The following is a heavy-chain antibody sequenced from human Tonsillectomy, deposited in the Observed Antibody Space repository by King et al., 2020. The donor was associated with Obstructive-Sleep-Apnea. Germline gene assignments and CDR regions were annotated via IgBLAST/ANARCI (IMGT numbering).Heavy chain of an antibody. CDR1: GGSISSGDYY. Sequence: VQLQESGPGLVKPSQTLSLTFTVSGGSISSGDYYCSWIRQPPGKGLEWIGYLYYSGSAYYHPSLKSRVTITVDTSKNQFSLKLSSVTAADTAVYYCANGYYYDSSGYVFAFDIWGQGTMVTVSS. CDR3: ANGYYYDSSGYVFAFDI. D-gene: IGHD3-22*01. J-gene: IGHJ3*02. V-gene: IGHV4-30-4*01. CDR2: LYYSGSA.